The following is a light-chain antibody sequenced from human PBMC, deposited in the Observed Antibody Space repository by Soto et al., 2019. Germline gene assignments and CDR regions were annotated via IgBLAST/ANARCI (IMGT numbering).Light chain of an antibody. J-gene: IGKJ1*01. CDR1: QTISSW. V-gene: IGKV1-5*01. CDR3: QQSYSTPGT. CDR2: DAS. Sequence: DIQMTQSPSTLPASVGDRVTITCRASQTISSWLAWYQQKPGKAPDLLIYDASRLAGGVPSRFSGSGSGTDFTLTISSLQPEDFATYYCQQSYSTPGTFGQGTKVDI.